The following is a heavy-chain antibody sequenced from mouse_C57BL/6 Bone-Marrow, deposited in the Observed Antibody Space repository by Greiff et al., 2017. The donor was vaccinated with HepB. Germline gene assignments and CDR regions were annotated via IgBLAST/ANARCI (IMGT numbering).Heavy chain of an antibody. CDR1: GYTFTSYG. Sequence: LVESGAELARPGASVKLSCKASGYTFTSYGISWVKQRTGQGLEWIGEIYPRSGNTYYNEKFKGKATLTADKSSSTAYMELRSLTSEDSAVYFCARGIDGYYFDYWGQGTTLTVSS. CDR3: ARGIDGYYFDY. J-gene: IGHJ2*01. CDR2: IYPRSGNT. D-gene: IGHD2-3*01. V-gene: IGHV1-81*01.